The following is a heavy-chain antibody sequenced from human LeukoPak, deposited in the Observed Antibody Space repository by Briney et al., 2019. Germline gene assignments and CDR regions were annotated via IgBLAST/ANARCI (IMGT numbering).Heavy chain of an antibody. CDR2: IYYSGST. Sequence: WVRQPPGKGLEWIGYIYYSGSTNYNPSLKSRVTISVDTSKNQFSLKLSSVTAADTAVYYCARVAAYYYGSGSYYLYFDYWGQGTLVTVSS. CDR3: ARVAAYYYGSGSYYLYFDY. J-gene: IGHJ4*02. V-gene: IGHV4-59*01. D-gene: IGHD3-10*01.